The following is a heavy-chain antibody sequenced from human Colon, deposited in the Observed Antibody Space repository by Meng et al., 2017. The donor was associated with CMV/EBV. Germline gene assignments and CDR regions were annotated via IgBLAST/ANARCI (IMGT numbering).Heavy chain of an antibody. CDR1: GFSFSDFT. CDR3: ARDSFAGLAVKADFFDS. D-gene: IGHD3/OR15-3a*01. V-gene: IGHV3-21*06. J-gene: IGHJ4*02. Sequence: GGSLRLSCAASGFSFSDFTMSWVRQAPGKGLEWVSSISRRSTYIYYTDSVKGRFNISRDNAQNSLYLQMNSLRAEDTAVYYCARDSFAGLAVKADFFDSWGQGTLVTVSS. CDR2: ISRRSTYI.